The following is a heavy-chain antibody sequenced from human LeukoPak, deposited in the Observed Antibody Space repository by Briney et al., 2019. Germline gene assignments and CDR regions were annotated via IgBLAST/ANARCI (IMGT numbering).Heavy chain of an antibody. CDR3: ARLMGGVTTYDS. Sequence: GGCLRLSCAASGFTFSNYWMSWVRQAPGKGLEWVASIRPDGVGDHFMDSVKGRFTISRDNAERSLFLQMNSLRADDTAVYYCARLMGGVTTYDSWGQGTLVTVSS. J-gene: IGHJ4*02. CDR1: GFTFSNYW. CDR2: IRPDGVGD. V-gene: IGHV3-7*01. D-gene: IGHD4-11*01.